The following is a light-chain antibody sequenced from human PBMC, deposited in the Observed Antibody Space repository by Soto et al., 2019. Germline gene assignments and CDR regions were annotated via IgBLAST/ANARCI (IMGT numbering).Light chain of an antibody. CDR2: DAS. CDR1: QSIRSN. V-gene: IGKV3-11*01. Sequence: EIVMTQSAYTLSGSAGEGATLSCWVSQSIRSNLAWYQQRPVQAPRLPIYDASNRATGIPARFSGSGSGTDFTLTISSLEPEDFAVYYCQQRSNWPRITFGQGTRLEIK. CDR3: QQRSNWPRIT. J-gene: IGKJ5*01.